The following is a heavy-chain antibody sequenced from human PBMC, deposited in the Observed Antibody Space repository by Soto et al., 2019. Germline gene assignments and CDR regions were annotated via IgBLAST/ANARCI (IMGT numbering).Heavy chain of an antibody. CDR2: ISGSGGST. CDR3: AKEGITMIVPTGYFDY. Sequence: GGSLRLSCAASGFTFSSYAMSWVRQAPGKGLEWVSAISGSGGSTYYADSVKGRFTISRDNSKNTLYLQMNSLRAEDTAVYYCAKEGITMIVPTGYFDYWGQGTLVTVSS. J-gene: IGHJ4*02. V-gene: IGHV3-23*01. CDR1: GFTFSSYA. D-gene: IGHD3-22*01.